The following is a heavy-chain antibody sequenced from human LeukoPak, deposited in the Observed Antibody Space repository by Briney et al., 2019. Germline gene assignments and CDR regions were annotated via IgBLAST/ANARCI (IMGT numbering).Heavy chain of an antibody. Sequence: GGSLRLSCAASGFTFSSYAMHWVRQAPGKGLEWVAVISYDGSNKYYADSVKGRFTISRDNSKNTLYLQMNSLRAEDTAVYYCARELPLLYYFDYWGQGTLVTVSS. J-gene: IGHJ4*02. CDR2: ISYDGSNK. CDR1: GFTFSSYA. CDR3: ARELPLLYYFDY. V-gene: IGHV3-30*14.